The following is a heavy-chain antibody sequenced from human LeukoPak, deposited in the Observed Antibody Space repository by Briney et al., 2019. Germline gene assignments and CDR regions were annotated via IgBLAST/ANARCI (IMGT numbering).Heavy chain of an antibody. CDR1: GYTFTGYY. V-gene: IGHV1-2*02. CDR3: ARVPCSSSWGLYYFDY. J-gene: IGHJ4*02. D-gene: IGHD6-13*01. CDR2: INPNRGGT. Sequence: ASVKVSCKASGYTFTGYYMHWVRQAPGQGLEWMGWINPNRGGTNYAQKFQGRVTMTRDTSISTAYMELSRLRSDDTAVYYCARVPCSSSWGLYYFDYWGQGTLVTVSS.